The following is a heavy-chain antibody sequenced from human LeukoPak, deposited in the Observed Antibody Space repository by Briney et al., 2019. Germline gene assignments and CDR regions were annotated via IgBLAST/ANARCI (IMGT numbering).Heavy chain of an antibody. D-gene: IGHD2-15*01. CDR2: IYYSGST. Sequence: SQTLSLTCTVSGGSISSGGYYWSWIRQHPGKGLEWIGYIYYSGSTYYNPSLRSRVTISVDTSKNQFSLKLSSVAAADTAVYYCARLIVARGHWFDPWGQGTLVTVSS. V-gene: IGHV4-31*03. CDR1: GGSISSGGYY. CDR3: ARLIVARGHWFDP. J-gene: IGHJ5*02.